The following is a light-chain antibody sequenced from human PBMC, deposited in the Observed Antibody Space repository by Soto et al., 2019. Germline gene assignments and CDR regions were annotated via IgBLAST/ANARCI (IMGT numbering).Light chain of an antibody. V-gene: IGKV4-1*01. CDR2: WAS. J-gene: IGKJ4*01. CDR3: QQYYSTLALT. CDR1: QSVLYSSNNKNY. Sequence: DIVMTQSPDSLAVSLGERATINCKSSQSVLYSSNNKNYLAWCQQKPGQPPKLLIYWASTRESGVPDRFSGSGSGTDFTLTISSLQAEDVAVYYCQQYYSTLALTFGGGTKVEIK.